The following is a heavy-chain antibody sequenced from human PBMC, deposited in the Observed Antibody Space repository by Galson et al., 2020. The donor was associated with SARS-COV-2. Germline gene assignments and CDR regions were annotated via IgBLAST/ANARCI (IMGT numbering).Heavy chain of an antibody. CDR3: ATLRVSTGTIVHYYYGMDV. D-gene: IGHD1-7*01. CDR2: FDPEDGET. Sequence: ASVKVSCQVSGYTLTELSMHWVRQAPGNGLAWMGGFDPEDGETIYEQKFQGRVTMTEDTSTDTAYMELSSLRSEDTAVYYCATLRVSTGTIVHYYYGMDVWGQGTTVTVSS. J-gene: IGHJ6*02. CDR1: GYTLTELS. V-gene: IGHV1-24*01.